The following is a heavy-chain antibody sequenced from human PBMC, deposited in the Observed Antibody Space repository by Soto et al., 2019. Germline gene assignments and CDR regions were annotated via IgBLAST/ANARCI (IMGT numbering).Heavy chain of an antibody. CDR2: IIPIFGTA. CDR3: ALHYGSGSNYYYYGMDV. Sequence: QVQLVQSGAEVKKPGSSVKVSCKASGGTFSSYAISWVRQAPGQGLEWMGGIIPIFGTADYAQKFQGRVTITADESTSTAYMELSSLRSQDTAVYYCALHYGSGSNYYYYGMDVWGQGTTVTVSS. J-gene: IGHJ6*02. D-gene: IGHD3-10*01. V-gene: IGHV1-69*12. CDR1: GGTFSSYA.